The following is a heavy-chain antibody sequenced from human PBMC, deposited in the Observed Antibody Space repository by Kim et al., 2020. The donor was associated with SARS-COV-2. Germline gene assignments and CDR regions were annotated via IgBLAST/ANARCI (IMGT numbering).Heavy chain of an antibody. D-gene: IGHD2-21*02. Sequence: SETLSLTCTVSRGAISNSYWSWIRQPPGKGLEWIGYIYYKGNTNYNPSLKSRVTISVDTSKNQFSLKLNSVTAADTAVYYCGRGRVTPDYWGQGTLVTVSS. CDR2: IYYKGNT. J-gene: IGHJ4*02. V-gene: IGHV4-59*13. CDR3: GRGRVTPDY. CDR1: RGAISNSY.